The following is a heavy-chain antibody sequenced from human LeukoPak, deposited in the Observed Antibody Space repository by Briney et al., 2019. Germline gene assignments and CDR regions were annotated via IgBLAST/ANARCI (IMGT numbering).Heavy chain of an antibody. V-gene: IGHV1-2*02. D-gene: IGHD4-17*01. Sequence: ASVKVSCKASGYTFTDYYMHWVRQAPGQGLEWMGWINPNSGGTNYAQKFQGRVTMTRDTSISTAYMELSRLRSDDTAVYYCARVDTVTTGFDPWGQGTLVTVSS. J-gene: IGHJ5*02. CDR1: GYTFTDYY. CDR3: ARVDTVTTGFDP. CDR2: INPNSGGT.